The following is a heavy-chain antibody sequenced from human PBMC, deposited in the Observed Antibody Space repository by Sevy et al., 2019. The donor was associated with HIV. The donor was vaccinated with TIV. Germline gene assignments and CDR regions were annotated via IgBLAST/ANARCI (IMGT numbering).Heavy chain of an antibody. CDR1: GDSVSSNSAA. V-gene: IGHV6-1*01. CDR3: ARDLSFRFVH. CDR2: TYYRSKWYN. J-gene: IGHJ4*02. Sequence: SQTLSLNCVISGDSVSSNSAAWNWIRQSPSRGLEWMGRTYYRSKWYNDYAGFVKSRITINPDTPKNQFFLQLNSVTPEDTAVYYCARDLSFRFVHWGQGSLVTVSS.